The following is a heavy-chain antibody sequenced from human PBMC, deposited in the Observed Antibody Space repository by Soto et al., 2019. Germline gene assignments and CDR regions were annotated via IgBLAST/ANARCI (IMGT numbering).Heavy chain of an antibody. CDR3: ARDSPSGYYDSSGYYWDAFDI. D-gene: IGHD3-22*01. Sequence: GGSLRLSCAASGFTFSSYSMNWVRQAPGKGLEWVSSISSSSSYIYYADSVKGRFTISIDDAKNSLYLQMNSLRAEDKAGYYCARDSPSGYYDSSGYYWDAFDIWGQRTMVTVSS. CDR2: ISSSSSYI. V-gene: IGHV3-21*01. J-gene: IGHJ3*02. CDR1: GFTFSSYS.